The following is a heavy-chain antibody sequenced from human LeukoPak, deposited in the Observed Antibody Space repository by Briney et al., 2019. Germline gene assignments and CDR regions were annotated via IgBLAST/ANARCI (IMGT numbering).Heavy chain of an antibody. Sequence: SQTLSLTCAISGDSVSTNSVAWNSIRQSPSRGLEWLGRTCYRSKWYYDFALSVKSRITTNPDTSKNQFSLHLNSVTPEDTAAYYCARDSNGWTFDYWGQGILVNVSS. V-gene: IGHV6-1*01. CDR2: TCYRSKWYY. D-gene: IGHD6-19*01. CDR3: ARDSNGWTFDY. J-gene: IGHJ4*02. CDR1: GDSVSTNSVA.